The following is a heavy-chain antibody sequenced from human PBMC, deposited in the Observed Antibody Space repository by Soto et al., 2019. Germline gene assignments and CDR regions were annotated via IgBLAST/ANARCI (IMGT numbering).Heavy chain of an antibody. D-gene: IGHD6-19*01. CDR2: INGNGAYT. Sequence: EVQLLESGGGLVQPGGSLRLSCAASGITFSTFSSYAMSWVRHAPGKGLEWVSGINGNGAYTYHVVSVKGRFTISRDKCKNTVYRQMNRLRPEDTAVYYCAEDPPGGWMVWGPGTLVTVSS. CDR1: GITFSTFSSYA. CDR3: AEDPPGGWMV. J-gene: IGHJ4*02. V-gene: IGHV3-23*01.